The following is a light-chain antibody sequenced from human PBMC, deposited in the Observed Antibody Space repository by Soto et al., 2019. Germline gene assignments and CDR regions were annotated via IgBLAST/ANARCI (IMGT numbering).Light chain of an antibody. CDR3: QQYSDWPSLT. CDR1: QSFSSTY. Sequence: EIVLTQSPGTLSLSPGERATLSCRASQSFSSTYLAWYQQKPGQAPRLLIYGASTWATGLPARFSGSGSGTEFTLTISRLQSEDFAVYYCQQYSDWPSLTFGGGTKVDIK. CDR2: GAS. J-gene: IGKJ4*01. V-gene: IGKV3-15*01.